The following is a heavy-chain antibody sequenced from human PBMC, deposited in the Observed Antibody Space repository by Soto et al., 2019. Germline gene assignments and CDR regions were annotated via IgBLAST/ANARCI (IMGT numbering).Heavy chain of an antibody. CDR3: ARGILAVADY. V-gene: IGHV4-34*01. CDR2: INHSGST. J-gene: IGHJ4*02. CDR1: GGSFSGYY. Sequence: SETLSLTCAVYGGSFSGYYWSWIRQPPGKGLEWIGEINHSGSTNYNPSLKSRVTISVDTSKNQFSLKLSSVTAADTAVYYCARGILAVADYWGQGTLVTVSS. D-gene: IGHD6-19*01.